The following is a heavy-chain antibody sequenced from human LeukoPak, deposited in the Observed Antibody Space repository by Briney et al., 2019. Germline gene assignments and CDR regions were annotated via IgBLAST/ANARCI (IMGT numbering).Heavy chain of an antibody. J-gene: IGHJ4*02. CDR1: GFTFSSYA. CDR2: ISYDGNNK. CDR3: AKEDYDGSGSYLGY. V-gene: IGHV3-30-3*01. Sequence: GGSLRLSCAASGFTFSSYAMHWVRQAPGKGLEWVAVISYDGNNKYYADSVKGRFTISRDKSKNTLYVQMDHLRTEDTAVYYCAKEDYDGSGSYLGYWGQGTLVTVSS. D-gene: IGHD3-10*01.